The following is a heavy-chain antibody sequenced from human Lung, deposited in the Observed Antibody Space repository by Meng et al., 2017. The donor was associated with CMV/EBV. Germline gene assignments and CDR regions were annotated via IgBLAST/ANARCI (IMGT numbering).Heavy chain of an antibody. D-gene: IGHD6-13*01. CDR1: GFTFNNYA. J-gene: IGHJ4*02. CDR2: VLGTGPT. CDR3: ARGDSSTTWLVFDY. Sequence: CSASGFTFNNYAMTWVRQAPGKGLEWVSTVLGTGPTYYADYVKGRFTISRDDSRNTLFLQLNSLRDEDTAVVYCARGDSSTTWLVFDYWGLGTLVTVSS. V-gene: IGHV3-23*01.